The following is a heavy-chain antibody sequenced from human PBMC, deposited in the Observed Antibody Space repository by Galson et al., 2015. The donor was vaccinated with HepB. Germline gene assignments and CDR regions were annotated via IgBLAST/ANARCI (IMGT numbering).Heavy chain of an antibody. Sequence: CAISGDSVSSTTAAWNWIRQSPSRGLEWLGRTYYRSKWYHDYAVSVKSRITINPDTSKNQFSLQLNSVTPEDTAVYFCARDLGSRFTFDYWGQGSRVTVSS. D-gene: IGHD6-13*01. CDR1: GDSVSSTTAA. J-gene: IGHJ4*02. CDR2: TYYRSKWYH. V-gene: IGHV6-1*01. CDR3: ARDLGSRFTFDY.